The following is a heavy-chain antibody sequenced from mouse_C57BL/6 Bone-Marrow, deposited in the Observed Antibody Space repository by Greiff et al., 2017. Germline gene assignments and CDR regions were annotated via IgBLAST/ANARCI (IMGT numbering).Heavy chain of an antibody. V-gene: IGHV1-85*01. CDR2: IYPRDGST. CDR3: ARYRSSWDYAMDY. D-gene: IGHD1-1*01. CDR1: GYTFTSYD. Sequence: QVQLKESGPELVKPGASVKLSCKASGYTFTSYDINWVKQRPGQGLEWIGWIYPRDGSTKYNEKFKGKAPLTVDTSSSTAYMELHILTSEDSAVYFCARYRSSWDYAMDYCGQGTSVTVSS. J-gene: IGHJ4*01.